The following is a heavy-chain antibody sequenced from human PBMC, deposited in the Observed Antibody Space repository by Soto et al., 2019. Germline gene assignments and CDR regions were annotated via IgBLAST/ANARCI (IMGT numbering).Heavy chain of an antibody. CDR2: ISAYNGNT. J-gene: IGHJ3*02. D-gene: IGHD3-22*01. V-gene: IGHV1-18*01. CDR3: ARDGSSGYPYWGDDAFDI. CDR1: GYTFTSYG. Sequence: QVQLVQSGAEVKKPGASVKVSCKASGYTFTSYGISWVRQAPGQGLEWMGWISAYNGNTNYAQKRQGRVTMTTGTSASTAYMELRSLRSDDTAVYYCARDGSSGYPYWGDDAFDIWGQGTMVTVSS.